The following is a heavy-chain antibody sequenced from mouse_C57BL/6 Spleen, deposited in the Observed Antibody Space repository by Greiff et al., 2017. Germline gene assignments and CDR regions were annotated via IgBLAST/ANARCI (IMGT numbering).Heavy chain of an antibody. CDR3: ARDAGLLRFAY. CDR1: GFTFSDFY. V-gene: IGHV7-1*01. Sequence: EVQLVESGGGLVQSGRSLRLSCATSGFTFSDFYMEWVRQAPGKGLEWIAASRNKANDYTTEYSASVKGRFIVSRDTSQSILYLQMNALRAEDTAIYYCARDAGLLRFAYWGQGTLVTVSA. CDR2: SRNKANDYTT. J-gene: IGHJ3*01. D-gene: IGHD2-3*01.